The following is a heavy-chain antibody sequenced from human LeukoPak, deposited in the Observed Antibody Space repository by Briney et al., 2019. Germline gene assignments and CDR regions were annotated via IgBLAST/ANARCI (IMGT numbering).Heavy chain of an antibody. CDR3: ARGYSYGFYYFDY. CDR2: VYHSGNT. V-gene: IGHV4-30-2*01. Sequence: PSETLSLTCAVSGGSISSGGQSWSWMRQPPGKGLEWIGYVYHSGNTYYNPSLKSRVTISVDRSKNQFSLRVNSVTAADTAVYFCARGYSYGFYYFDYWGQGTLVTVSS. CDR1: GGSISSGGQS. J-gene: IGHJ4*02. D-gene: IGHD5-18*01.